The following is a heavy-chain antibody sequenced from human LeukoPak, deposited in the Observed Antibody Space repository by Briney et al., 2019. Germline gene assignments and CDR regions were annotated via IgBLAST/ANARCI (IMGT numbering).Heavy chain of an antibody. V-gene: IGHV5-51*01. J-gene: IGHJ4*02. D-gene: IGHD3-10*01. CDR3: ARHCSDPTSGIYYFDS. CDR2: IYPGDSET. CDR1: GSRFTSYW. Sequence: GKPLHTSCKASGSRFTSYWIGWVRHLPGKGREWMGFIYPGDSETRYSPSFQGQVTIPGDKSISTAYLQWSSLKASDTAMYYCARHCSDPTSGIYYFDSWGQGTLVTVSS.